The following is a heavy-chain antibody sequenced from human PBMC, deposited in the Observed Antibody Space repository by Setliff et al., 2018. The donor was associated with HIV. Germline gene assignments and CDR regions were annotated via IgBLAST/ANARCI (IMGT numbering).Heavy chain of an antibody. CDR1: GGTFSSYA. V-gene: IGHV1-69*10. CDR3: AGFGELLDYYYGMDV. D-gene: IGHD3-10*01. Sequence: ASVKVSCKASGGTFSSYAISWVRQAPGQGLEWMGGIIPILGIANYAQKFQGRVTITADKSTSTAYMELNSLRSEDTAVYYCAGFGELLDYYYGMDVWGQGTTVTVSS. CDR2: IIPILGIA. J-gene: IGHJ6*02.